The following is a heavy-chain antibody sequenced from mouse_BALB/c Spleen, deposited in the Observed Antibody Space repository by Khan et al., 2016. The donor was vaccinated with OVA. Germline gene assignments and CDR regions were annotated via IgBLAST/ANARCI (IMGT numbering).Heavy chain of an antibody. J-gene: IGHJ2*01. D-gene: IGHD2-4*01. CDR3: PRSYDSYYFDY. Sequence: EVQLQQSGTVLARPGASVKMSCKASGYSFTSYWMHWVKQRPGQGLEWIGAIYPGNSDTRYNQKFKGKAKLTAVTSASTAYMELSSLTNEDSAVYYCPRSYDSYYFDYWGQGTTLTVSS. CDR1: GYSFTSYW. CDR2: IYPGNSDT. V-gene: IGHV1-5*01.